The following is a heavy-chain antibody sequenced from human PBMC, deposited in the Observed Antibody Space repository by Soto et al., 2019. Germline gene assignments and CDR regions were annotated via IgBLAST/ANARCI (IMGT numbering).Heavy chain of an antibody. Sequence: PGGLLILSWASSGCTCSSYCVSWVRTAPGKGLDWVSGISASGGSTYYADSVKGRFTISRDNSKNTLYLQMNSLRAEDTAVYFCAKETGYSHGFLTNALDVWGQGTKVPVS. J-gene: IGHJ6*02. CDR2: ISASGGST. V-gene: IGHV3-23*01. D-gene: IGHD5-18*01. CDR3: AKETGYSHGFLTNALDV. CDR1: GCTCSSYC.